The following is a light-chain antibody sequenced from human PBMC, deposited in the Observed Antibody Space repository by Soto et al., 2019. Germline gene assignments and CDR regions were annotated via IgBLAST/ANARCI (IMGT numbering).Light chain of an antibody. CDR3: QQYCSSPWT. CDR1: QSVSTSY. J-gene: IGKJ1*01. V-gene: IGKV3-20*01. CDR2: GAS. Sequence: EIVLTQSPGTLSFSPGERATLSCRASQSVSTSYLDWYQQKPGQAPRPLIYGASSRAIGIPDRFSGSGYGTDFSLTISRLEPEDVAVYYCQQYCSSPWTFGQGAKVEIK.